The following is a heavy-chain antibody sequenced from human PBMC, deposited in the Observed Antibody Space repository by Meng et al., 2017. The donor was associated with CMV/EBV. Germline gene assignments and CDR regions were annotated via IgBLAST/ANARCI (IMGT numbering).Heavy chain of an antibody. D-gene: IGHD3-10*01. Sequence: FTVSSNYMSWVRQAPGKGLEWVSVIYSGGSTYYADSVKGRFTISRDNSKNTLYLQMNSLRAEDTAVYYCARQSRGDYYGSGSYYNYWGQGTLVTVSS. CDR1: FTVSSNY. CDR2: IYSGGST. V-gene: IGHV3-53*01. J-gene: IGHJ4*02. CDR3: ARQSRGDYYGSGSYYNY.